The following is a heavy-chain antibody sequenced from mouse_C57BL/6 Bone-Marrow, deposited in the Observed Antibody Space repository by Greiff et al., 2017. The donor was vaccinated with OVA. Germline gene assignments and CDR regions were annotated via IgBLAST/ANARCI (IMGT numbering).Heavy chain of an antibody. J-gene: IGHJ1*03. CDR1: GFNIKDDY. V-gene: IGHV14-4*01. Sequence: EVKLMESGAELVRPGASVKLSCTASGFNIKDDYMHWVKQRPEQGLEWIGWIDPENGDTEYASKFQAKATITADTSSNTAYLQLSSLTSEDTAVYYCTTTVYFDVWGTGTTVTVSS. CDR2: IDPENGDT. D-gene: IGHD1-1*01. CDR3: TTTVYFDV.